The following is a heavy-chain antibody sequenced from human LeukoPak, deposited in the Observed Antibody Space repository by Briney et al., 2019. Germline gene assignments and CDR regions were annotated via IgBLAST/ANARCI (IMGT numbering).Heavy chain of an antibody. CDR1: GGSISFYY. CDR3: ARTQNYYDSSGYSDAFDI. CDR2: IYYSGSS. Sequence: PSETLSLTCTVSGGSISFYYWSWIRQPPGKGLEWIGYIYYSGSSNYNPSLKSRVTISVDTSKNQFSLKLSSVTAADTAVYYCARTQNYYDSSGYSDAFDIWGQGTMVTVSS. D-gene: IGHD3-22*01. J-gene: IGHJ3*02. V-gene: IGHV4-59*01.